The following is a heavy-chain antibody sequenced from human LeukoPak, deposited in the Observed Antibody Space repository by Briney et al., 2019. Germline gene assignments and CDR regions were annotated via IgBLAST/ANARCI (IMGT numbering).Heavy chain of an antibody. V-gene: IGHV1-69*06. Sequence: ASVKVSCKASGGTFSSYAIGWVRQAPGQGLEWMGGIIPIFGTANYAQKFQGRVTIIADKSTSTAYMELSSLRSEDTAVYYCARDRNPGEINIMDVWGKGTTVTVSS. CDR3: ARDRNPGEINIMDV. J-gene: IGHJ6*04. D-gene: IGHD3-10*01. CDR1: GGTFSSYA. CDR2: IIPIFGTA.